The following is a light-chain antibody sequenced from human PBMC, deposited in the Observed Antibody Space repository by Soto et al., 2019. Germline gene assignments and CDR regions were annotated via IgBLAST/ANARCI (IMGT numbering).Light chain of an antibody. J-gene: IGKJ1*01. CDR2: GAS. V-gene: IGKV3-20*01. CDR1: QSVTINY. CDR3: QLYDSSLLWT. Sequence: VLTQSPGTLSLSPGERATLSCRASQSVTINYLAWYQQRPGQAPRLLVFGASGRASGIPDRFSGGGSGTDFTLTISRLEPEDFAVYYCQLYDSSLLWTFGQGTKVEIK.